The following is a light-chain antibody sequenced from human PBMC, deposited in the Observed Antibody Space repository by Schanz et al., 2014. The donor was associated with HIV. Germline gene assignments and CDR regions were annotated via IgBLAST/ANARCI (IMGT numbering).Light chain of an antibody. Sequence: DIQMTQSPSSLSASVGDRVTITCRASQSISSYLNWYQQKPGKAPKLLIYAASSLQSGVPSRFSGSGSGTEFTLTISSLQPDDFATYYCQQFYNYPITFGPGTTVDVK. CDR2: AAS. CDR3: QQFYNYPIT. J-gene: IGKJ3*01. V-gene: IGKV1-39*01. CDR1: QSISSY.